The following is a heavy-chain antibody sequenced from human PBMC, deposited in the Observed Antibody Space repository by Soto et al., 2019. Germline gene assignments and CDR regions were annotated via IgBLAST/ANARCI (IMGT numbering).Heavy chain of an antibody. CDR2: IYYSGST. CDR1: GGSISTYF. D-gene: IGHD3-9*01. J-gene: IGHJ3*02. Sequence: SETLSLTCNVSGGSISTYFWSWIRQPPGKGLEWIGYIYYSGSTNYNPSLKSRVTISVDTSKNQFSLKLSSVTAADTAVYYCARDPGYYDILTGYYLATRRDAFDIWGQGTMVTVSS. CDR3: ARDPGYYDILTGYYLATRRDAFDI. V-gene: IGHV4-59*01.